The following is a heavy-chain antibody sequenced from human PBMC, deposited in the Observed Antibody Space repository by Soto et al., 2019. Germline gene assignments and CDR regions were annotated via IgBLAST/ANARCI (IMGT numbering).Heavy chain of an antibody. Sequence: QVQLQQWGAGLLKPSETLSLTCAVYGGSFSGYYWSWIRQPPGKGLEWIGEINHSGSTNYNPSLKSRVPISVDTSKNQFSLKLSSVTAADTAVYYCARARRKLRLIHYYYMDVWGKGTTVTVSS. CDR3: ARARRKLRLIHYYYMDV. J-gene: IGHJ6*03. CDR2: INHSGST. V-gene: IGHV4-34*01. D-gene: IGHD3-3*01. CDR1: GGSFSGYY.